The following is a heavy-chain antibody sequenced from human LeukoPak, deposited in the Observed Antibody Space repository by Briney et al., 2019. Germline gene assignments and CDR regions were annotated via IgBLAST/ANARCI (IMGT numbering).Heavy chain of an antibody. V-gene: IGHV3-53*01. CDR2: IYSDGTP. CDR3: ARGRSLGMDV. Sequence: PGGSLRLSCAASGFTFSSYWMSWVRQAPGKGLEWVSLIYSDGTPYYVDSVKGRIIISRDNSKNTLFLQMNSLRAEDTAVYYCARGRSLGMDVWGQGTTVTVSS. CDR1: GFTFSSYW. J-gene: IGHJ6*02.